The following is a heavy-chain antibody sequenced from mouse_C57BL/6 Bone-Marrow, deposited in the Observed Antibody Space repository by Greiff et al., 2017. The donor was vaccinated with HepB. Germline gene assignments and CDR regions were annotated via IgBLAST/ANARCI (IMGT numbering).Heavy chain of an antibody. Sequence: EVKLVESGEGLVKPGGSLKLSCAASGFTFSSYAMSWVRQTPEKRLEWVAYISSGGDYIYYADTVKGRFTISRDNARNTLYLQMSSLKSEDTAMYYCTRGGRGPYAMDYWGQGTSVTVSS. CDR2: ISSGGDYI. CDR3: TRGGRGPYAMDY. V-gene: IGHV5-9-1*02. J-gene: IGHJ4*01. CDR1: GFTFSSYA. D-gene: IGHD3-3*01.